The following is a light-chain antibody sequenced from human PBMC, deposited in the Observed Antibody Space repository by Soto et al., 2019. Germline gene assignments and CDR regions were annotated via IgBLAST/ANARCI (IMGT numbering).Light chain of an antibody. CDR2: EAS. CDR1: QDISKY. J-gene: IGKJ3*01. CDR3: QQYHSLPFT. V-gene: IGKV1-33*01. Sequence: DIQMTQSPSSLSASVGDRITITYQASQDISKYLIWYQQTLGKAPKFLIYEASNLERGVPSRFSGSGSGTDFTFTINSLQPEDIATYYCQQYHSLPFTFGPGTKLDIK.